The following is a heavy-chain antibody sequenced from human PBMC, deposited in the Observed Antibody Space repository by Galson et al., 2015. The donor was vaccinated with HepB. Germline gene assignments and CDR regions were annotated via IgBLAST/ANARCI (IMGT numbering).Heavy chain of an antibody. CDR1: GFTFSGYS. CDR2: IGSNI. V-gene: IGHV3-21*01. D-gene: IGHD3-9*01. Sequence: SLRLSCAASGFTFSGYSMNWVRQAPGKGLEWVSSIGSNIFYVDSVKGRFTTSRDNAKNALYLQMNSLRDEDTAVYYCARGAILTGYLNWYLDLWGRGTLVTVSS. CDR3: ARGAILTGYLNWYLDL. J-gene: IGHJ2*01.